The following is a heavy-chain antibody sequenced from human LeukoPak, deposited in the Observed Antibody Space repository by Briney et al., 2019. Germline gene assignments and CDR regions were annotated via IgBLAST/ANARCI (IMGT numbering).Heavy chain of an antibody. J-gene: IGHJ5*02. CDR1: GGSLSGYY. V-gene: IGHV4-34*01. Sequence: SETLSLTCAVYGGSLSGYYWSWIRQPPGKGLEWIGEINHSGSTNYNPSLKSRVTISVDTSKNQFSLKLSSVTAADTAVYYCARRSGVVPLPLGWFDPWGQGTLVTVSS. CDR3: ARRSGVVPLPLGWFDP. CDR2: INHSGST. D-gene: IGHD3-3*01.